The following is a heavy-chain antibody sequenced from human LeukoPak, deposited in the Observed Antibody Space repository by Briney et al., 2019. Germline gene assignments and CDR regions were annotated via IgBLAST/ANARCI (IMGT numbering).Heavy chain of an antibody. J-gene: IGHJ4*02. CDR1: GFTFSNYW. V-gene: IGHV3-7*02. Sequence: PGGSLRLSCAGSGFTFSNYWMSWVRQAPGKGLEWVANIKQDGSEKFYVDSAKGRFTISRDNAQESLYLQMNNVRVDDTAVYYCARGGREGTGDYWGQGTLVTVSS. CDR3: ARGGREGTGDY. D-gene: IGHD1-14*01. CDR2: IKQDGSEK.